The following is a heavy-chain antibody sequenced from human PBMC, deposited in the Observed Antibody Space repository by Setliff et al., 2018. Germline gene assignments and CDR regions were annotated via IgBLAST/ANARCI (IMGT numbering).Heavy chain of an antibody. CDR1: GSSFTNSI. D-gene: IGHD2-8*01. CDR2: LSPYNGKT. J-gene: IGHJ4*02. CDR3: ARLVRYCSTTTCQRASGEDY. V-gene: IGHV1-18*04. Sequence: ASVKVSCKASGSSFTNSIVNWVRQAPGQGLEWVGWLSPYNGKTYSAQKFQDSVSLTTDTSTTTAYMELRSLTTGDTAIYYCARLVRYCSTTTCQRASGEDYLGQGTLVTVS.